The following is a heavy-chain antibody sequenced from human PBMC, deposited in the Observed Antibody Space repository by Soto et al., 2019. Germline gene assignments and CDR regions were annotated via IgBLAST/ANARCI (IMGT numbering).Heavy chain of an antibody. CDR2: AYFSGGNT. Sequence: PSETLSLTCSVSGDSMRGYHFYWGWIRQAPGKGLEWIGSAYFSGGNTYYSPSLKSRVSISVDTSKNEFSLRLTSLTAADTAVYFCAYGSSGAWIDYWGQGTLVTVSS. CDR3: AYGSSGAWIDY. J-gene: IGHJ4*02. CDR1: GDSMRGYHFY. D-gene: IGHD3-10*01. V-gene: IGHV4-39*01.